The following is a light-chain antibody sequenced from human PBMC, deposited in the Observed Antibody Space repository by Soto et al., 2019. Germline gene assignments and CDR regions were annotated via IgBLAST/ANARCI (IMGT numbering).Light chain of an antibody. J-gene: IGKJ3*01. CDR1: QTVRNNY. CDR2: SAS. CDR3: QQYSASPRT. Sequence: PGERATLSCRASQTVRNNYLAWYHQKPGQAPRLLIHSASTRAPGIPDRFSASGAGTDFTLTISRLEPEDSAVYYCQQYSASPRTFGPGTKVDIK. V-gene: IGKV3-20*01.